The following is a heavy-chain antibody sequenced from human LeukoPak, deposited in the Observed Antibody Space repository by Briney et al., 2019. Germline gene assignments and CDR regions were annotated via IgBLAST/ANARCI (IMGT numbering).Heavy chain of an antibody. J-gene: IGHJ4*02. CDR3: ATVKRLEVDYFCLDY. CDR1: GYTLTELS. D-gene: IGHD3-16*01. V-gene: IGHV1-24*01. Sequence: ASVKVSCKVSGYTLTELSMHWVRQAPGKGLEWMGGFDPEDGETIYAQKFQGRVTMTEDTSTDTAYMELSSLGSEDTAVYYCATVKRLEVDYFCLDYWGRGTLVTVSS. CDR2: FDPEDGET.